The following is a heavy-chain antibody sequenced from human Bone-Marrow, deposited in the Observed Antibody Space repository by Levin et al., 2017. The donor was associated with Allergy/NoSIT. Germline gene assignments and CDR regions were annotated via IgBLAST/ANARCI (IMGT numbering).Heavy chain of an antibody. CDR1: GDSMNTTDW. CDR3: AREVPLVTGTNWFDP. Sequence: PSETLSLTCAVSGDSMNTTDWWSWVRQPPGKGLEWIGEIYHSGTATYNPSFKGRVTMLIDKSKKKFSLRLRSVTAADTAMYSCAREVPLVTGTNWFDPWGLGILVTVSS. J-gene: IGHJ5*02. V-gene: IGHV4-4*02. CDR2: IYHSGTA. D-gene: IGHD4-23*01.